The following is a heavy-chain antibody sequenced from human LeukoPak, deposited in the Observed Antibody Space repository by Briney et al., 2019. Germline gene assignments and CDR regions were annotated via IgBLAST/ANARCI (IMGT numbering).Heavy chain of an antibody. CDR1: GYTFTSHD. Sequence: ASVKVSCKASGYTFTSHDINWVRQATGQGLEWMGWMNPNSGNTGYAQKFQGRVTITRNTSISTAYMELSSLRSEDTAVYYSARGPAYSNYGAYYYYYMDVWGKGTTVTVSS. D-gene: IGHD4-11*01. V-gene: IGHV1-8*01. CDR3: ARGPAYSNYGAYYYYYMDV. J-gene: IGHJ6*03. CDR2: MNPNSGNT.